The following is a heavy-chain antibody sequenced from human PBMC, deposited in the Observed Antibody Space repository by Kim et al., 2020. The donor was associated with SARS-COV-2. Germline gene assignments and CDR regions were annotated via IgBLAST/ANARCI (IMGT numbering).Heavy chain of an antibody. D-gene: IGHD2-8*01. V-gene: IGHV3-23*01. CDR1: GFTLSNYA. CDR2: FSGSGDTT. CDR3: AVNGGGLAAWYFDL. Sequence: GGSLRLSCAASGFTLSNYAMSWVRQAPGKGLEWVSGFSGSGDTTYYTDSVKGRFTISRDKPKNTLYLQMNTLRAEDMAVYFCAVNGGGLAAWYFDLWGRGTLVTVS. J-gene: IGHJ2*01.